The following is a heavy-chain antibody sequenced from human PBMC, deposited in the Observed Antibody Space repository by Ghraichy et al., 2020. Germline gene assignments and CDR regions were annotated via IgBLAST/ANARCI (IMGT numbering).Heavy chain of an antibody. CDR3: ARLPDGYNFPFLDY. D-gene: IGHD5-24*01. Sequence: GGSLRLSCAASGFTFSSYSMNWVRQAPGKGLEWVSSISSSSSYIYYADSVKGRFTISRDNAKNSLYLQMNSLRAEDTAVYYCARLPDGYNFPFLDYWGQGTLVTVSS. CDR2: ISSSSSYI. J-gene: IGHJ4*02. CDR1: GFTFSSYS. V-gene: IGHV3-21*01.